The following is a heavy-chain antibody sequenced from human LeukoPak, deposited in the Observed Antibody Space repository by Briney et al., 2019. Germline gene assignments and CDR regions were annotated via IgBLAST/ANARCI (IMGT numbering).Heavy chain of an antibody. J-gene: IGHJ4*02. Sequence: SETLSLTCAVYGGSLSGYYLTWIRRPPGKGLEWIGEIHPSGSTNYNPSFGSRLSLSADTSKNQFFLKLNSVTAADTAVYYCSRGEDASKVGNYWGQGTLVTVSS. D-gene: IGHD7-27*01. CDR1: GGSLSGYY. CDR3: SRGEDASKVGNY. CDR2: IHPSGST. V-gene: IGHV4-34*01.